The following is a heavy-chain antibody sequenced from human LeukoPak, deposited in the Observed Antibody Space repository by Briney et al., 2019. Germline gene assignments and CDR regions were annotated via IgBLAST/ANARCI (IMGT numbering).Heavy chain of an antibody. J-gene: IGHJ4*02. CDR2: VIRMFGTA. D-gene: IGHD3-22*01. V-gene: IGHV1-69*06. CDR1: GGTFSTYA. Sequence: VASVKVSCKASGGTFSTYAISWVRQAPGQGLEWMGRVIRMFGTADYTQKFQGRVTITADKSTSTAYMQLSSLRSEDTAVYYCTRHYDSSGYPSLNYFDYWGQGTLVTVSS. CDR3: TRHYDSSGYPSLNYFDY.